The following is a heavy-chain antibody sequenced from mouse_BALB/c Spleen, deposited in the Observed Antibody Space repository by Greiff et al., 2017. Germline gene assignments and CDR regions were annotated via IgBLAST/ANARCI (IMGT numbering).Heavy chain of an antibody. CDR2: IWAGGST. D-gene: IGHD1-2*01. V-gene: IGHV2-9*02. Sequence: VQVVESGPGLVAPSQSLSITCTVSGFSLTSYGVHWVRQPPGKGLEWLGVIWAGGSTNYNSALMSRLSISKDNSKSQVFLKMNSLQTDDTAMYYCARDGEDGWGYFDYWGQGTTLTVSS. J-gene: IGHJ2*01. CDR1: GFSLTSYG. CDR3: ARDGEDGWGYFDY.